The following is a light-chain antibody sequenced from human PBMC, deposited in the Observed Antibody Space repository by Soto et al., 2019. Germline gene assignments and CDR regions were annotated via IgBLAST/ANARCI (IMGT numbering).Light chain of an antibody. CDR2: DAS. CDR3: QQRSSWPRT. J-gene: IGKJ1*01. Sequence: EIVLTQSPATLSLSPGERAILSCRASQSVSSYLAWYQQKPGQAPRLLIYDASNRATGIPARFSGSGSGTDFTLTISSLEPEDFAVYYCQQRSSWPRTFGQGTKVEIK. CDR1: QSVSSY. V-gene: IGKV3-11*01.